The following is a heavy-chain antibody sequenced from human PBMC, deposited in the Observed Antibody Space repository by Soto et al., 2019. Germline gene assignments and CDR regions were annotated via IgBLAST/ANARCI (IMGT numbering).Heavy chain of an antibody. Sequence: SETLSLTCTVSGGSISSYYWSWIRQPPGKGLEWIGYIYYSGSTNYNPSLKSRVTISVDTSKNQFSLKLSSVTAADTAVYYCARSGSGSYYYYYGMDVWGQGTTVTVSS. V-gene: IGHV4-59*01. CDR1: GGSISSYY. J-gene: IGHJ6*02. CDR2: IYYSGST. D-gene: IGHD1-26*01. CDR3: ARSGSGSYYYYYGMDV.